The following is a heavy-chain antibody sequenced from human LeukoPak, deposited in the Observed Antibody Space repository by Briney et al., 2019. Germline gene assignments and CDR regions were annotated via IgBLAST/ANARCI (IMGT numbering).Heavy chain of an antibody. J-gene: IGHJ4*02. V-gene: IGHV3-9*01. Sequence: GGSLRLSCVASGLTFSRHAMTWVRQAPGKGLEWVSGISWNSGSIGYADSVKGRFTISRDNAKNSLYLQMNSLRAEDTALYYCAKDMEDSSGWYYFDYWGQGTLVTVSS. CDR3: AKDMEDSSGWYYFDY. CDR1: GLTFSRHA. CDR2: ISWNSGSI. D-gene: IGHD6-19*01.